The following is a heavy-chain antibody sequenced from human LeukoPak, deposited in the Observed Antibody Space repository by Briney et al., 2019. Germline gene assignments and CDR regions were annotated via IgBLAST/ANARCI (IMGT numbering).Heavy chain of an antibody. CDR3: ARDLLSSGPENAFDI. J-gene: IGHJ3*02. V-gene: IGHV3-30*03. D-gene: IGHD3-22*01. CDR2: ISYDGSNK. Sequence: GGSLRHSCAASGFTFSSYGMHWVRQAPGKGLEWVAVISYDGSNKYYADSVKGRFTISRDNSKNTLYLQMNSLRAEDTAVYYCARDLLSSGPENAFDIWGQGTMVTVSS. CDR1: GFTFSSYG.